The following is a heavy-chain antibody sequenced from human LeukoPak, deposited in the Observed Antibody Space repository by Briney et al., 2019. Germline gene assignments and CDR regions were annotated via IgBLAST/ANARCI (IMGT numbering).Heavy chain of an antibody. CDR3: ARDRRTYYDILTGPPRYFDY. CDR2: TYYRSKWYN. J-gene: IGHJ4*02. D-gene: IGHD3-9*01. CDR1: GDSVSSNSAA. Sequence: SQTLSLTCAISGDSVSSNSAAWNWIRQSPSRGLEWLGRTYYRSKWYNDYAVSVKSRITINPDTSKNQFSLQLNSVTPEDTAVYYCARDRRTYYDILTGPPRYFDYWGQGTLVTVSS. V-gene: IGHV6-1*01.